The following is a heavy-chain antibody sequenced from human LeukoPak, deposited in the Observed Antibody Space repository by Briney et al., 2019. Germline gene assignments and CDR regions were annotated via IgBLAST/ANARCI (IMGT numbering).Heavy chain of an antibody. V-gene: IGHV3-23*01. Sequence: PGGSLRLSCAASGFTFSSYAMSWVRQAPGKGLEWVSAISGSGGSTYYPDSVKGRFTISRDNSKNVLYLRMNSLTAEDTAIYYCAKDRPNFHENSGHYYRRDGDSWGQGTLVTVSS. CDR1: GFTFSSYA. CDR3: AKDRPNFHENSGHYYRRDGDS. J-gene: IGHJ5*01. D-gene: IGHD3-22*01. CDR2: ISGSGGST.